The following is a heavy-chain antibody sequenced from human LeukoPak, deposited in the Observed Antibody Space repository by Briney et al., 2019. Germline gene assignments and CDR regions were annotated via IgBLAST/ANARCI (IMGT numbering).Heavy chain of an antibody. V-gene: IGHV1-24*01. Sequence: ASVKVSCKVSGYTLTGLSMHWVRQAPGKGLEWMGGFDPEDGETIYAQKFQGRVTMTEDTSTDTAYMELSSLRSEDTAVYYCATSPLYSGSYPFDYWGQGTLVTVSS. J-gene: IGHJ4*02. CDR1: GYTLTGLS. D-gene: IGHD1-26*01. CDR2: FDPEDGET. CDR3: ATSPLYSGSYPFDY.